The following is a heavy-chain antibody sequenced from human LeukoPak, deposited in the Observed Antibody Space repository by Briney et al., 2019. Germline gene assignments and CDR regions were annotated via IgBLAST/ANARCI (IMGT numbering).Heavy chain of an antibody. CDR3: ARTTEGGYTYGYFYYYYMDV. Sequence: SETLSLTCTVAGYSISSGYYWGWIRQPPGKGLEWIGSIYHSGTTYYNPSLKSRVTISVDTSKNQFSLKLTSVTAADTAVYYCARTTEGGYTYGYFYYYYMDVWGKGTTVTISS. CDR2: IYHSGTT. V-gene: IGHV4-38-2*02. J-gene: IGHJ6*03. CDR1: GYSISSGYY. D-gene: IGHD5-18*01.